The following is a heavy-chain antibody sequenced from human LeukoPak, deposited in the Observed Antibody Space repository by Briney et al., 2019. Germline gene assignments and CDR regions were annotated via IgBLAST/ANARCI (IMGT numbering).Heavy chain of an antibody. CDR3: ARDRGPYSGYDSYYFDY. Sequence: SETLSLTCTVSGGSVSSYYWSWIRQPPGKGLEWIGYIYYSGSTNYNPSLKSRVTISVDTSKNQFSLKLSSVTAADTAVYYCARDRGPYSGYDSYYFDYWGPGTLVTVSS. J-gene: IGHJ4*02. CDR2: IYYSGST. CDR1: GGSVSSYY. D-gene: IGHD5-12*01. V-gene: IGHV4-59*02.